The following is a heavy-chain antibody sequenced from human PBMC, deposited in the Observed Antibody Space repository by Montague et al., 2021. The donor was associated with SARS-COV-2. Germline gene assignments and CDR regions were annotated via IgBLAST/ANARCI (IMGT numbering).Heavy chain of an antibody. CDR2: IHDSGST. CDR3: ARQRRGGLVSTPRFFDY. Sequence: SETLSLTCTVSGGSISSNNYYWDWIRQPPGKGLEWIGSIHDSGSTYYNPSLKSRVTISVDTSKNHFSLRLNSVTAADTAVYYCARQRRGGLVSTPRFFDYWGQGTLVTVSS. D-gene: IGHD6-19*01. CDR1: GGSISSNNYY. V-gene: IGHV4-39*01. J-gene: IGHJ4*02.